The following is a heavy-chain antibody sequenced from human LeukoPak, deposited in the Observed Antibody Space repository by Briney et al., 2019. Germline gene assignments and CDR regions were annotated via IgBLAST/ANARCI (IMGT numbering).Heavy chain of an antibody. D-gene: IGHD6-13*01. V-gene: IGHV3-23*01. CDR3: AINGSSWYDY. CDR2: ISGSGYVT. J-gene: IGHJ4*02. Sequence: GGSLRLSCAASGLTFSSSAMSWVRQAPGKGLEWVSSISGSGYVTYYADSVKGQFTLSRDNFENTLYLRMNSLRAEDTAVYYCAINGSSWYDYWGQGTLVTVSS. CDR1: GLTFSSSA.